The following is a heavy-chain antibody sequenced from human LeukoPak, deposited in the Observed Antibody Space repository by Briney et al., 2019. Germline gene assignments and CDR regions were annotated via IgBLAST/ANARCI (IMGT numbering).Heavy chain of an antibody. CDR2: INHSGST. Sequence: SETLSFTCAGYGGSFSGYYWSWIRQPPGKGLEWIGEINHSGSTNYNPSLKSRVTISVDTSKNQFSLKLSSVTAADTAVYYCARSPVVVAARWFDPWGQGTLVTVSS. CDR1: GGSFSGYY. CDR3: ARSPVVVAARWFDP. D-gene: IGHD2-15*01. J-gene: IGHJ5*02. V-gene: IGHV4-34*01.